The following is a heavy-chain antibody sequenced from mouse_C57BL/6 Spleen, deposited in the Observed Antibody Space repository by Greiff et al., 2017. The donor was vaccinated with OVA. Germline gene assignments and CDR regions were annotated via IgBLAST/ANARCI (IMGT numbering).Heavy chain of an antibody. D-gene: IGHD1-1*01. V-gene: IGHV5-17*01. Sequence: EVQLVESGGGLVKPGGSLKLSCAASGFTFSDSGMHWVRQAPEKGLEWVAYISSGSSTIYYADTVKGRFTISRDNAKNTLCLQMTSLRSEDTAMYYCARGSFFDYWGQGTTLTVSS. CDR2: ISSGSSTI. J-gene: IGHJ2*01. CDR1: GFTFSDSG. CDR3: ARGSFFDY.